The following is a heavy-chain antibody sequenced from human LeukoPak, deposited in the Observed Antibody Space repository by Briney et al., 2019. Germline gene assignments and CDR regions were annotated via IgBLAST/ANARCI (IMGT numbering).Heavy chain of an antibody. CDR1: GYTFTVYY. CDR2: INPNSGGT. V-gene: IGHV1-2*06. J-gene: IGHJ5*02. CDR3: ARGYCSGGSCYSVENWFDP. Sequence: ASVKVSCKAAGYTFTVYYIFWVRQAPGQGREWMGRINPNSGGTNYAQKFQGRVTMTRDTPISTAYMELSRLRSDDTAVYYCARGYCSGGSCYSVENWFDPWGQGTLVTVSS. D-gene: IGHD2-15*01.